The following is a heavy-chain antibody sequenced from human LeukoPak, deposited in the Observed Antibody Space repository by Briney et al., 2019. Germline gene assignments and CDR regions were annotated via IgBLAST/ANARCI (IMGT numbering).Heavy chain of an antibody. CDR2: ISGSGDNT. J-gene: IGHJ3*02. V-gene: IGHV3-23*01. CDR1: GFTFSSYA. Sequence: GGSLRLSCAASGFTFSSYAMSWVRQAPGKGLEWVSGISGSGDNTYYADSVKGRFTISRDNSKNSLYLQMSSLRAEDTAVYYCARGHDFWMAHAFDIWGQGTMVTVSS. D-gene: IGHD3-3*01. CDR3: ARGHDFWMAHAFDI.